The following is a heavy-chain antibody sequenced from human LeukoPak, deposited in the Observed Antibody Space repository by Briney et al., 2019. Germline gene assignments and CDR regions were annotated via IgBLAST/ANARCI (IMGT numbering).Heavy chain of an antibody. CDR3: ASLSYYNRDAFDI. CDR1: GGSISSYY. Sequence: PSETLSLTCTDSGGSISSYYWSWIRQPPGKGLEWIGYIYYSGSTNYNPSLKSRVTISVDTSKNQFPLKLSSVTAADTAVYYCASLSYYNRDAFDIWGQGTMVTVSS. D-gene: IGHD1-26*01. V-gene: IGHV4-59*01. J-gene: IGHJ3*02. CDR2: IYYSGST.